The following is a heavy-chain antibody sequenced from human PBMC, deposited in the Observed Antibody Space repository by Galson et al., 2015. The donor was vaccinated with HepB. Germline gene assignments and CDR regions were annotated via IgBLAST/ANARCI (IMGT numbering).Heavy chain of an antibody. CDR2: FDPEDGET. D-gene: IGHD4-17*01. CDR1: GYTLTELS. J-gene: IGHJ3*02. V-gene: IGHV1-24*01. Sequence: SVKVSCKVSGYTLTELSMHWVRQAPGKGLEWMGGFDPEDGETIYAQKFQGRVTMTEDTSTDTAYMELSSLRSEDTAVYYCATARPPDYGDYDAFDIWGQGTMVTVSS. CDR3: ATARPPDYGDYDAFDI.